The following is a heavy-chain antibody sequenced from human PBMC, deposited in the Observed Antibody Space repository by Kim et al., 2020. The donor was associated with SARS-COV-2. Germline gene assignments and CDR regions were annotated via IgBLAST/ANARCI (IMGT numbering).Heavy chain of an antibody. CDR2: ISGSGGST. CDR1: GFTFSSYA. CDR3: AKDLTVARLYYYGMDV. V-gene: IGHV3-23*01. J-gene: IGHJ6*02. D-gene: IGHD6-19*01. Sequence: GGSLRLSCAASGFTFSSYAMSWVRQAPGKGLEWVSAISGSGGSTYYADSVKGRFTISRDNSKNTLYLQMNSLRAEDTAVYYCAKDLTVARLYYYGMDVWGQGTTVTVSS.